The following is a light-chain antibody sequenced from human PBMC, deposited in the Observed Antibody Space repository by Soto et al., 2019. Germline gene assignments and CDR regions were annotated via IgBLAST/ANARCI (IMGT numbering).Light chain of an antibody. Sequence: EIVLTQSPGTLSLSPGERASLSCRAIQSVSSSYLAWYQQKPGQAPRLLIYGASRRATGIPDRFSGSGSGTDFTLTISRLEPEDFVVYYCQQYGSSPPLTFGGGTKVDIK. CDR1: QSVSSSY. J-gene: IGKJ4*01. V-gene: IGKV3-20*01. CDR2: GAS. CDR3: QQYGSSPPLT.